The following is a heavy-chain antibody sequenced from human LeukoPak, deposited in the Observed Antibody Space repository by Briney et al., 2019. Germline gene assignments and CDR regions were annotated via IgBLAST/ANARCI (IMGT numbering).Heavy chain of an antibody. CDR1: GFTFSDYY. V-gene: IGHV3-11*04. CDR3: ARDPYSGNYGNYYYYYMDV. CDR2: ISTSSNTI. J-gene: IGHJ6*03. D-gene: IGHD1-26*01. Sequence: GGSLRLSCAASGFTFSDYYMSWIRQAPGKGLEWASYISTSSNTIYYADSVKGRFTISRDNAKNSLSLQMNSLGPEDTAVYYCARDPYSGNYGNYYYYYMDVWGKGTTVTISS.